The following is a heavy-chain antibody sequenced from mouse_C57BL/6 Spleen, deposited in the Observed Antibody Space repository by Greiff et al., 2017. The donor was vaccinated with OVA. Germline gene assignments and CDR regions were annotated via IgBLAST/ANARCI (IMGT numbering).Heavy chain of an antibody. Sequence: VKSVASEGGLVQPGSSMKLSCPASGFTFSDYYMAWVRQVPEKGPEWVANIYYDGSSTYYLDSLKSRFSIARDNAKNILYLQMISLKSEDTATYYCARSYDYGRYFDYWGQGTTLTVSS. CDR3: ARSYDYGRYFDY. J-gene: IGHJ2*01. CDR1: GFTFSDYY. CDR2: IYYDGSST. V-gene: IGHV5-16*01. D-gene: IGHD2-4*01.